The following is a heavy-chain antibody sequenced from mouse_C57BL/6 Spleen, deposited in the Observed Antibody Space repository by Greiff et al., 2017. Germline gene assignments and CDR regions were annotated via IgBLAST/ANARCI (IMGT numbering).Heavy chain of an antibody. CDR2: IYPRSGNT. CDR1: GYTFTSYG. CDR3: ARGSYGNYHVLGY. V-gene: IGHV1-81*01. Sequence: QVQLQQSGAELARPGASVKLSCKASGYTFTSYGISWVKQRPGQGLEWIGEIYPRSGNTYYNEKFKGKATLTADKSSSTAYMELRSLTSEDSAVYFCARGSYGNYHVLGYWGQGTTLTVSS. J-gene: IGHJ2*01. D-gene: IGHD2-1*01.